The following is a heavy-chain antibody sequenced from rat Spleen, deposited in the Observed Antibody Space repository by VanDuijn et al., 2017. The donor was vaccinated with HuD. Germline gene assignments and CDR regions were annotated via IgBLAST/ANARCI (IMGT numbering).Heavy chain of an antibody. D-gene: IGHD4-3*01. CDR2: ISYGDSSGHSST. J-gene: IGHJ3*01. Sequence: EVQLVESGGGLVQPGRSLKLSCAASGFTFSDYGVAWVRQAPTKGLEWVATISYGDSSGHSSTYYRDSVKGRFTISRDNAKNTLHLQMDSLRSEDTATYYCVRQDTSGYSNWFTYWGQGTLVTVSS. CDR1: GFTFSDYG. V-gene: IGHV5-29*01. CDR3: VRQDTSGYSNWFTY.